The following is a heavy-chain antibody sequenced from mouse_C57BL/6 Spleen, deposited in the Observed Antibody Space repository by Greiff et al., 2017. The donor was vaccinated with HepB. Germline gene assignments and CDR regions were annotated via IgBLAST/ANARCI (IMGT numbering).Heavy chain of an antibody. J-gene: IGHJ2*01. CDR1: GFTFSSYG. CDR3: ARIYDGYHEGY. D-gene: IGHD2-3*01. Sequence: DVKLVESGGDLVKPGGSLKLSCAASGFTFSSYGMSWVRQTPDKRLEWVATISSGGSYTYYPDSVKGRFTISRDNAKNTLYLQMSSLKSEDTAMYYCARIYDGYHEGYWGQGTTLTVSS. V-gene: IGHV5-6*02. CDR2: ISSGGSYT.